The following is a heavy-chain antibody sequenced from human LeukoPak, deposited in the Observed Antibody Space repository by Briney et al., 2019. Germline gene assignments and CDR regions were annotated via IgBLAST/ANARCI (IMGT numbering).Heavy chain of an antibody. J-gene: IGHJ3*02. D-gene: IGHD3-9*01. CDR1: GYTFSNYD. CDR3: ARDDGRYIDWLGHDAFDI. CDR2: ISPASGVT. V-gene: IGHV1-8*03. Sequence: GASVKVSCKSSGYTFSNYDISWVRQAPGQGLEWMGWISPASGVTESIQRFQGRVTFSRNTSVTTAYMELTNLRSDDTAVYYCARDDGRYIDWLGHDAFDIWGQGTMVTVSS.